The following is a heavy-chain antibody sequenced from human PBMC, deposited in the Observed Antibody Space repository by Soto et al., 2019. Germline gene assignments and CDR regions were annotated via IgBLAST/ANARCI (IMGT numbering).Heavy chain of an antibody. CDR3: AKAPRGGVIITTYSAHIDY. Sequence: QVQLVQSGAEVKKPGASVMLSCKASGYTFTSYYMHWVRQAPGQGLEWTGIINPDGGSTRYAQKFQRRVTTTRDTSTRTFHMALSSLRSEDTAMYYCAKAPRGGVIITTYSAHIDYWGQGTLVTVSS. J-gene: IGHJ4*02. V-gene: IGHV1-46*01. D-gene: IGHD3-3*01. CDR1: GYTFTSYY. CDR2: INPDGGST.